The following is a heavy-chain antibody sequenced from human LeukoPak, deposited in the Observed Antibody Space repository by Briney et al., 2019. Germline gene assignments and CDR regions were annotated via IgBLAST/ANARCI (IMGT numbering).Heavy chain of an antibody. CDR2: FDPEAGET. CDR3: ATWAGAVIVDKNGGVY. CDR1: GYSLTELS. Sequence: GASVKVSCKVSGYSLTELSMHWVRQTPGKGLEWMGGFDPEAGETICAQKFQGRVTMTEDTSTDTAYMELSSLRSEDTAVFYCATWAGAVIVDKNGGVYWGQGTLVTVSS. V-gene: IGHV1-24*01. J-gene: IGHJ4*02. D-gene: IGHD3-22*01.